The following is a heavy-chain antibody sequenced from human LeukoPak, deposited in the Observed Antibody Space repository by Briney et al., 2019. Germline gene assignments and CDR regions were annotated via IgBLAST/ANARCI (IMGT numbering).Heavy chain of an antibody. CDR3: ARPRYSSGALLY. Sequence: PSETLSLTWAVYGXSFSGYYWSWIRQPPGKGLEWIGEINHSGSTNYNPSLKSRVTISVDTSKNQFSLKLSSVTAADTAVYYCARPRYSSGALLYWGQGTLVTVSS. J-gene: IGHJ4*02. V-gene: IGHV4-34*01. CDR1: GXSFSGYY. CDR2: INHSGST. D-gene: IGHD6-19*01.